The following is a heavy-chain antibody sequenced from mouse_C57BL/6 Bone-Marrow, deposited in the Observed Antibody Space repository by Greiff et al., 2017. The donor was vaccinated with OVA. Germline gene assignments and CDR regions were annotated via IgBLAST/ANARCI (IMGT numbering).Heavy chain of an antibody. CDR2: ISSGSSTI. J-gene: IGHJ1*03. CDR1: GFTFSDYG. D-gene: IGHD1-2*01. CDR3: ARSLLRRYFDV. V-gene: IGHV5-17*01. Sequence: EVMLVESGGGLVKPGGSLKLSCAASGFTFSDYGMHWVRQAPEKGLEWVAYISSGSSTIYYADTVKGRFTISRDNAKNTLFLQMTSLRSEDTAMYYCARSLLRRYFDVWGTGTTVTVSS.